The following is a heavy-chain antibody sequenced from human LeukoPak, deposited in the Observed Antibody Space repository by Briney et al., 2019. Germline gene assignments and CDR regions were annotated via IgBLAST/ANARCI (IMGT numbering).Heavy chain of an antibody. Sequence: GGSLRLSCAASGFTFSSYTMNWVRQAPGKGLEWVSSISSSKSYIYYADSVKGRFTISRDNAKNLLYLQLNSPRAEDTAVYYCARHSNAWFDYWAREPWSPSPQ. J-gene: IGHJ4*02. CDR2: ISSSKSYI. CDR3: ARHSNAWFDY. D-gene: IGHD5-18*01. CDR1: GFTFSSYT. V-gene: IGHV3-21*06.